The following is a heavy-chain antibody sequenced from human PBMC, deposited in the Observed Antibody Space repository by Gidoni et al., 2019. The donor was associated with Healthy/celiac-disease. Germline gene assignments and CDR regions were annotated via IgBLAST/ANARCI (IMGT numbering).Heavy chain of an antibody. CDR2: ISGSGGST. CDR1: GFTFSSSA. J-gene: IGHJ3*02. D-gene: IGHD3-22*01. Sequence: EVQLLESGGGLVQPGGSLRLSCAASGFTFSSSAMSWVRQAPGKGLEWVSAISGSGGSTYYAGSVKGRFTISRDNSKNTLYLQMNSLRAEDTAVYYCAKTYPYDSSGYPTHDAFDIWGQGTMVTVSS. CDR3: AKTYPYDSSGYPTHDAFDI. V-gene: IGHV3-23*01.